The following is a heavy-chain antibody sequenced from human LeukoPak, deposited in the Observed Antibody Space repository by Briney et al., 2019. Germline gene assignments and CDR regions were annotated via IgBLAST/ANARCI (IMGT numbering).Heavy chain of an antibody. Sequence: SVKVSCKASGGTFSSYAISWVRQAPGQGLEWMGGIIPIFGTANYAQKFQGRATITADESTSTAYMELSSLRSEDTAVYYCAREKEIAATPYYYYGMDVWGQGTTVTVSS. CDR3: AREKEIAATPYYYYGMDV. CDR1: GGTFSSYA. J-gene: IGHJ6*02. D-gene: IGHD6-13*01. CDR2: IIPIFGTA. V-gene: IGHV1-69*13.